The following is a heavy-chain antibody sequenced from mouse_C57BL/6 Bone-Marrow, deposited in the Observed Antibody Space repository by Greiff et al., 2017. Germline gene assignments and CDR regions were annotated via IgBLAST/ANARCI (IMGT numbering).Heavy chain of an antibody. D-gene: IGHD2-4*01. Sequence: QVQLQQPGPELVKPGASVTLSCTASGYSFTSYWMHWVKQRPGQGLEWMGMIHPNSGSTNYNAKFKSKATLTVDKSSSTAYMPISSLTSEDSAVYYCANDYVDYWGQGTTLTVSS. J-gene: IGHJ2*01. V-gene: IGHV1-64*01. CDR1: GYSFTSYW. CDR3: ANDYVDY. CDR2: IHPNSGST.